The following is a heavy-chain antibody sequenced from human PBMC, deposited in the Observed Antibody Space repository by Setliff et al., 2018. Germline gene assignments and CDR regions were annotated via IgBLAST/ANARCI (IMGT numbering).Heavy chain of an antibody. V-gene: IGHV4-61*09. CDR2: IYTSWST. CDR3: AGSTVTQVDY. CDR1: GDSISSRTYY. Sequence: SETLSLTCTVSGDSISSRTYYWSWIRQPAGKGLEWIGHIYTSWSTIYNPSLKSRLTISLDTSKNQFSLKLSSVTAADTAVYYCAGSTVTQVDYWGQGTLVTVSS. D-gene: IGHD4-17*01. J-gene: IGHJ4*02.